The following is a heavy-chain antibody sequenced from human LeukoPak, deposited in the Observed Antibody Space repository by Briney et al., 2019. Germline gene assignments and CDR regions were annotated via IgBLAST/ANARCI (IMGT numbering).Heavy chain of an antibody. CDR3: ARGWVAVPFDY. CDR1: GFTFDDYG. Sequence: GGSLRLSCAASGFTFDDYGMSWVRQAPGKGLEWVSGINWNGGSTGYADSVKGRFTISRDNAKNSLYLQMNSLRAEDTALYHCARGWVAVPFDYWGQGTLVTVSS. V-gene: IGHV3-20*01. J-gene: IGHJ4*02. CDR2: INWNGGST. D-gene: IGHD6-19*01.